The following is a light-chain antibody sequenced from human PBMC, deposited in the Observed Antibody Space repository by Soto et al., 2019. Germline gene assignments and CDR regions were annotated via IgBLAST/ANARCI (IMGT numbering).Light chain of an antibody. CDR2: GNS. V-gene: IGLV1-40*01. CDR1: SSNIGAGYD. CDR3: QSYDSSLRVV. J-gene: IGLJ2*01. Sequence: QSVLTQPPSVSGAPGQRVTISCTGSSSNIGAGYDVHWYRQLPGTATKLLIYGNSNRPSGVPDRFSGSKSGTSASLANTGLQAEDEADYYCQSYDSSLRVVFGGGTKLTVL.